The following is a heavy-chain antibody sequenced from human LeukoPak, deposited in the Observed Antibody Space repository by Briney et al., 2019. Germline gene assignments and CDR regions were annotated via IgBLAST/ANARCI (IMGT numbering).Heavy chain of an antibody. CDR2: IWDDGTNE. Sequence: GGSLRLSCAASGFTFSSYGMHWVRQAPGKGLEWVAIIWDDGTNEFYADSVKGRFTISRDNSKNTLFLQMNSLRADDTAVYYCTREMYSNTNDNGPLAYWGQGTLVIVSS. V-gene: IGHV3-33*01. D-gene: IGHD2-8*01. CDR1: GFTFSSYG. J-gene: IGHJ4*02. CDR3: TREMYSNTNDNGPLAY.